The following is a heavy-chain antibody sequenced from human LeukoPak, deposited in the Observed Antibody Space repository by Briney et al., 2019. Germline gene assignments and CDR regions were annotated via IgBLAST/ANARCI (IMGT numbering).Heavy chain of an antibody. D-gene: IGHD2-2*01. J-gene: IGHJ3*02. CDR1: GFTFSNYA. CDR3: ARAGGYCSSTSCYLTAFDI. V-gene: IGHV3-21*01. Sequence: GGSLRLSCAASGFTFSNYAMNWVRQAPGKGLEWVSSISSSSSYIYYADSVKGRFTISRDNAKNSLYLQMNSLRAEDTAVYYCARAGGYCSSTSCYLTAFDIWGQGTMVTVSS. CDR2: ISSSSSYI.